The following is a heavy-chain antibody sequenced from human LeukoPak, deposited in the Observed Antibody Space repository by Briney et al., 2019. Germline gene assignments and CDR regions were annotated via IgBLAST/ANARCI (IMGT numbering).Heavy chain of an antibody. CDR3: ASSGDSRSWSAPFDY. J-gene: IGHJ4*02. Sequence: ASVEVSCKASGGTFSSYAISWVRQAPGQGLEWMGRIIPIFGTANYAQKFQGRVTITTDESTSTAYMELSSLRSEDTAVYYCASSGDSRSWSAPFDYWGQGTLVTVSS. V-gene: IGHV1-69*05. CDR1: GGTFSSYA. CDR2: IIPIFGTA. D-gene: IGHD6-13*01.